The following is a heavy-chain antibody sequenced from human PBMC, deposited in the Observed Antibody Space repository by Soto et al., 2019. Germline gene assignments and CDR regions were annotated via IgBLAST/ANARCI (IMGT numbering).Heavy chain of an antibody. CDR2: INHSGST. D-gene: IGHD3-16*01. CDR3: ARGRMITFGGATSSGYFDY. CDR1: GGSFSGYY. Sequence: PSETLSLTCAVYGGSFSGYYWSWIRQPPGKGLEWIGEINHSGSTNYNPSLKSRVTISVDTSKNQFSLKLSSVTAADTAVYYCARGRMITFGGATSSGYFDYWGQGTLVTV. J-gene: IGHJ4*02. V-gene: IGHV4-34*01.